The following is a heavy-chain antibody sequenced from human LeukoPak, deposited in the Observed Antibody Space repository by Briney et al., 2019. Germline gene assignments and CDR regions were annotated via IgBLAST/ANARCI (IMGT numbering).Heavy chain of an antibody. D-gene: IGHD6-19*01. CDR2: IHYTGST. CDR1: GGSITSSSHF. Sequence: PSETLSLTCTVSGGSITSSSHFWAWIRQPPGKGLEWIGSIHYTGSTFYSPSLQSRVTISVDTSKNQFSLKLSSVTATDTAVYYCARRKASGRMYWGQGTLVTVSS. CDR3: ARRKASGRMY. J-gene: IGHJ4*02. V-gene: IGHV4-39*01.